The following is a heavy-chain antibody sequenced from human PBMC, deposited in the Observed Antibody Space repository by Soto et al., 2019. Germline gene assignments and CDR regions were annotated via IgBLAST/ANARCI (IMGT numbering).Heavy chain of an antibody. Sequence: PGGSMSLSCAASGFTFSSYGMHWVHQAPGKGLEWVAVISYDGSNKYYADSVKGRFTISRDNSKNTLYLQMNSLRAEDTAVYYCAKDPSIVVVPAGGMDVWGQGTTVTVAS. CDR1: GFTFSSYG. V-gene: IGHV3-30*18. J-gene: IGHJ6*02. CDR2: ISYDGSNK. CDR3: AKDPSIVVVPAGGMDV. D-gene: IGHD2-2*01.